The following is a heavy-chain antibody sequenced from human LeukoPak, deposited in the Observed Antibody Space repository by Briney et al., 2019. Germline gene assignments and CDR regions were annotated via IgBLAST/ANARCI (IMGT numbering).Heavy chain of an antibody. Sequence: GGSLRLSCAASGFTFSSDWMIWVRQAPGKGLEWVANIKPDEGEKYYLDSVKGRFTVSRDNAKNSLYLQMNSLRAEDTAVYYCAELGITMIGGVWGKGTTVTISS. CDR2: IKPDEGEK. V-gene: IGHV3-7*01. CDR3: AELGITMIGGV. D-gene: IGHD3-10*02. J-gene: IGHJ6*04. CDR1: GFTFSSDW.